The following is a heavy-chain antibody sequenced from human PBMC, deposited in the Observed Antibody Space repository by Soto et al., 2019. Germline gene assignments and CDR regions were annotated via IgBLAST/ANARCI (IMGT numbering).Heavy chain of an antibody. V-gene: IGHV3-64*01. CDR3: ARRRDDTCYGCYDY. J-gene: IGHJ4*02. CDR2: IRSNGGSA. D-gene: IGHD2-15*01. Sequence: EVQLVESGGGVVQPGGSLRLSCAASGFTFSYYAIHWVRQAPGKGLEYVSAIRSNGGSASYANSVRGRFTISRDDSKNTVYLQMGSLRAEDMAVYYCARRRDDTCYGCYDYWGQGTLVTVSS. CDR1: GFTFSYYA.